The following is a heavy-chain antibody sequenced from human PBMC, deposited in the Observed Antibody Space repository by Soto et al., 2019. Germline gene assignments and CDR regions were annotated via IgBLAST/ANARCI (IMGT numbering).Heavy chain of an antibody. CDR2: IYTSGST. Sequence: PSETLSITCTFSGGSISIYYWSWIRQPAGKGLEWIGRIYTSGSTNYNPSLKSRVTMSVDTSKNQFSLKLSSVTAADTAVYYCARGEEESFGELLFGFYYWGQGPLVTVSS. CDR3: ARGEEESFGELLFGFYY. CDR1: GGSISIYY. J-gene: IGHJ4*02. D-gene: IGHD3-10*01. V-gene: IGHV4-4*07.